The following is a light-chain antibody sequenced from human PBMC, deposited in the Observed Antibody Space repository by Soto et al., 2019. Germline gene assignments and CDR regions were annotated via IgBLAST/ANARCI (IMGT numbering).Light chain of an antibody. Sequence: QSALTQPPSASGSPGQSVTISCTGTSSDVGVYNYVSWYQQHPGKAPKLMIYDVNKRPSGVPDRFSGSKSGNTASLTVSGRQAEDGADYYCISYAGSSIWVFGGGTKLTVL. J-gene: IGLJ3*02. CDR1: SSDVGVYNY. V-gene: IGLV2-8*01. CDR2: DVN. CDR3: ISYAGSSIWV.